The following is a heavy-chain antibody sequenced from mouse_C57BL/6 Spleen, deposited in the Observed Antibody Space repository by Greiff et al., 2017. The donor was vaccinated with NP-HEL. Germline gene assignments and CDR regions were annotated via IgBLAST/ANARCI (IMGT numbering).Heavy chain of an antibody. CDR1: GYTFTDYY. J-gene: IGHJ4*01. D-gene: IGHD2-4*01. V-gene: IGHV1-75*01. CDR3: ARRSHYDYGYYAMDY. Sequence: QVQLQQSGPELVKPGASVKISCKASGYTFTDYYINWVKQRPGQGLEWIGWIFPGSGSTYYNEKFKGKATLTVDKSSSTAYMLLSSLTSEDSAVYFCARRSHYDYGYYAMDYWGQGTSVTVSS. CDR2: IFPGSGST.